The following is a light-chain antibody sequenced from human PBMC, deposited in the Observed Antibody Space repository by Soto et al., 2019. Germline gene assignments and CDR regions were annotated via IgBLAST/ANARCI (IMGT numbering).Light chain of an antibody. CDR1: QSISSW. CDR3: QQYNSYSGT. V-gene: IGKV1-5*01. J-gene: IGKJ1*01. Sequence: DIQLNQSPSTLSASVGDRVTITCRASQSISSWLAWYQQKPGKAPKLLIYDASSLESGVPSRFSGSGSGTEFTLTISSLQPDDFATYYCQQYNSYSGTFGQGTKVDI. CDR2: DAS.